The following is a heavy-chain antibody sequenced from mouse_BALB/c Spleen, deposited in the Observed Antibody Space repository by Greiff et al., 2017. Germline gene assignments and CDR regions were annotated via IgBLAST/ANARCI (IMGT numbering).Heavy chain of an antibody. Sequence: EVQRVESGPGLVKPSQSLSLTCSVTGYSITSGYYWNWIRQFPGNKLEWMGYISYDGSNNYNPSLKNRISITRDTSKNQFFLKLNSVTTEDTATYYCASKGGYGPAWFAYWGQGTLVTVSA. D-gene: IGHD1-1*02. CDR1: GYSITSGYY. CDR2: ISYDGSN. CDR3: ASKGGYGPAWFAY. V-gene: IGHV3-6*02. J-gene: IGHJ3*01.